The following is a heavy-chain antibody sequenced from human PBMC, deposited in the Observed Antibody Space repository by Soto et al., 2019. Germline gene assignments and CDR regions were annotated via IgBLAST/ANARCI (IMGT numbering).Heavy chain of an antibody. J-gene: IGHJ6*03. D-gene: IGHD6-6*01. V-gene: IGHV4-34*01. CDR1: GGSFSGYY. Sequence: SETLSLTCVVYGGSFSGYYWSWIRQPPGKGLEWIGEINHSGSTNYNPSVKSRVTISLDTSKNQLSLNLNSVTAADTAVYYCARVRAARGARDMDVWGKGATVTVSS. CDR2: INHSGST. CDR3: ARVRAARGARDMDV.